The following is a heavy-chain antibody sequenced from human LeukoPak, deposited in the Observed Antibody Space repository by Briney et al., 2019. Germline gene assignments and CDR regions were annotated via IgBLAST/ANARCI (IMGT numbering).Heavy chain of an antibody. J-gene: IGHJ3*02. CDR1: GFTFGSCW. D-gene: IGHD3-22*01. V-gene: IGHV3-7*03. CDR2: IKQDGSEK. CDR3: ARDQEDYYDSSGYSHDAFDI. Sequence: GSLRLSCAASGFTFGSCWMNWVRQTPGKGLEWVANIKQDGSEKYYVDSVKGRFTISRDNAKNSLYLQMNSLRAEDTAVYYCARDQEDYYDSSGYSHDAFDIWGQGTMVTVSS.